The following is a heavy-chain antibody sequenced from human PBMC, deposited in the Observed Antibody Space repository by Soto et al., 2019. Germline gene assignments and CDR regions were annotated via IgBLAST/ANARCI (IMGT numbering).Heavy chain of an antibody. CDR3: AKGNPGRPYDFWSGYYSETSDFDY. J-gene: IGHJ4*02. Sequence: GGSLRLSCAASGFTFISYGMHLVRQAPGKGLEWVAVISYDGSNKYYADSVKGRFTISRDNSKNTLYLQMNSLRAEDTAVYYCAKGNPGRPYDFWSGYYSETSDFDYWGQGTLVTVSS. D-gene: IGHD3-3*01. CDR1: GFTFISYG. CDR2: ISYDGSNK. V-gene: IGHV3-30*18.